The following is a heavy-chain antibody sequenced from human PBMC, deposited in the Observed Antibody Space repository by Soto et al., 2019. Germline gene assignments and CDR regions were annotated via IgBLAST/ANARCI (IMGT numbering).Heavy chain of an antibody. J-gene: IGHJ4*02. D-gene: IGHD6-13*01. V-gene: IGHV3-33*06. CDR2: IWYDGSNK. CDR1: GFTFSSYG. CDR3: AKPRTTAAGYNYFDY. Sequence: GGSLRLSCAASGFTFSSYGMHWVRQAPGKGLEWVAVIWYDGSNKYYADSVKGRFTISRDNSKNTLYLQMNSLRAEDTAVYYCAKPRTTAAGYNYFDYWGQGTLVTVSS.